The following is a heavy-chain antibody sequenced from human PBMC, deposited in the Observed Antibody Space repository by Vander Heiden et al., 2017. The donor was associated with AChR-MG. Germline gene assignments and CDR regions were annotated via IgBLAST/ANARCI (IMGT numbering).Heavy chain of an antibody. D-gene: IGHD2-21*01. J-gene: IGHJ5*02. Sequence: QVQLVESGGGVVQPGRSLGLPCAASGFTFSSHALPWGRQAPGKGLGWVAVISYDGSNKYYADSVKGRFTISRDNSKNTLYLQMNSLRAEDTAVYYCARVYREGVVIAMASWFDPWGQGTLVTVSS. CDR2: ISYDGSNK. V-gene: IGHV3-30-3*01. CDR3: ARVYREGVVIAMASWFDP. CDR1: GFTFSSHA.